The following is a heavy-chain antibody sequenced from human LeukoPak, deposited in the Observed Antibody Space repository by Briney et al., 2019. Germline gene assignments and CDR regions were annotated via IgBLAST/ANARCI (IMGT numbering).Heavy chain of an antibody. Sequence: SETLSLTCTVSGGSISSYYWSWIRQPPGKGLQWFAYSYYSGSTNYNPSLKSRVTISVDTSNNQFSLKLSSVTAADTAVYYCARVRGSGSYSHFDYWGQGTLVTVSS. V-gene: IGHV4-59*01. J-gene: IGHJ4*02. CDR3: ARVRGSGSYSHFDY. D-gene: IGHD3-10*01. CDR1: GGSISSYY. CDR2: SYYSGST.